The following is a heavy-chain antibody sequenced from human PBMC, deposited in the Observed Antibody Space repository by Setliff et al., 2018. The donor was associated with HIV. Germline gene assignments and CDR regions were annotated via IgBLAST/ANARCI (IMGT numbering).Heavy chain of an antibody. V-gene: IGHV3-21*01. J-gene: IGHJ3*02. D-gene: IGHD2-15*01. Sequence: AGGSLRLSCAASAFTFRRYSMNWVRQAPGKGLEWVSSISSRSTYIYYAESVKGRFTISRDNAKNSLYLQMNSLRAEDTAVYYCARDRIDIISDEPRDAFDIWGQGTMVTV. CDR2: ISSRSTYI. CDR1: AFTFRRYS. CDR3: ARDRIDIISDEPRDAFDI.